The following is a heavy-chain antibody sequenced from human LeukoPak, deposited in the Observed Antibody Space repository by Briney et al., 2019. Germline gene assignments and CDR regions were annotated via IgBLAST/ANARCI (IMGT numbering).Heavy chain of an antibody. CDR2: ISSSSSYI. CDR3: ARDPAGQIRSDI. Sequence: GGSLRLSCAASGFTFSSYSMNWVRQAPGKGLEWVSSISSSSSYIYYADSVKGRFTISRDNAKNSLYLQMNSLRAEDTAVYYCARDPAGQIRSDIWGQGTMVTVSS. D-gene: IGHD6-13*01. V-gene: IGHV3-21*01. J-gene: IGHJ3*02. CDR1: GFTFSSYS.